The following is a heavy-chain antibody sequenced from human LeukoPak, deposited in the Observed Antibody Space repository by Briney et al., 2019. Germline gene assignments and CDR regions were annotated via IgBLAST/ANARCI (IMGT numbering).Heavy chain of an antibody. CDR2: ISSGSGHI. D-gene: IGHD6-19*01. V-gene: IGHV3-21*01. CDR3: ARVPLTAVVGTCDY. CDR1: GFTFRSYN. Sequence: GGSLRLSCAASGFTFRSYNMKWVRQAPGKGLEWVSSISSGSGHIYYADSVKGRFTISRDNAKNSLYLQMNSLTAEDTAVYFCARVPLTAVVGTCDYWGQGTLVTVSS. J-gene: IGHJ4*02.